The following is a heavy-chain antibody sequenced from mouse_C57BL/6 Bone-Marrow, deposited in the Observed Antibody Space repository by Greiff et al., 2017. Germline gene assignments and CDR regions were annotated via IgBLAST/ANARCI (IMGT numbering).Heavy chain of an antibody. CDR1: GFNIKDDY. Sequence: VQLQQSGAELVRPGASVKLSCTASGFNIKDDYMHWVKQRPEQGLEWIGWIDPENGDTEYASKFQGKATITADTSSNTAYLQLSSLTSEDTSVYDCTTGSPWFAYWGQGTLVTVSA. D-gene: IGHD1-1*02. J-gene: IGHJ3*01. CDR3: TTGSPWFAY. CDR2: IDPENGDT. V-gene: IGHV14-4*01.